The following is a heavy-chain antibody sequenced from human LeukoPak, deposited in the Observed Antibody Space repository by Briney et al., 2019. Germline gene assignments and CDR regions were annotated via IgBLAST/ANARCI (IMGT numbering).Heavy chain of an antibody. V-gene: IGHV3-9*01. CDR3: VKDGGRDTAAAYY. J-gene: IGHJ4*02. Sequence: PGGSLRLSCAASGFTLDDYAMHWVRQAPGKGLEWVSGILRNSGSIGYADSVKGRFTISRDDAKNSLYLQMNSLRAEDTALYYCVKDGGRDTAAAYYWGQGTLVSVSS. CDR2: ILRNSGSI. D-gene: IGHD6-13*01. CDR1: GFTLDDYA.